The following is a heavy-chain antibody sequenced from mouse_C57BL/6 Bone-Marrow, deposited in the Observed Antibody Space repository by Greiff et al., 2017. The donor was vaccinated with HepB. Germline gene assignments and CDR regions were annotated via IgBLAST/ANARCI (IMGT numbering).Heavy chain of an antibody. J-gene: IGHJ1*03. CDR1: GYSITSGYY. CDR3: ARPWYFDV. V-gene: IGHV3-6*01. CDR2: ISYDGSN. Sequence: VQLQQSGPGLVKPSQSLSLTCSVTGYSITSGYYWNWIRQFPGNILEWMGYISYDGSNNYNPSLKNRISITRDTSENQLFLKLNSVTTEDTATYYCARPWYFDVWGTGTTVTVSS.